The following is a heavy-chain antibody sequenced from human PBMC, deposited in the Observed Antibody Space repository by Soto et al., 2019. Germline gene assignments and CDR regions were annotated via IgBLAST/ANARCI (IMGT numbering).Heavy chain of an antibody. D-gene: IGHD3-16*01. V-gene: IGHV3-23*01. CDR1: GFTFSSYW. Sequence: GGSLRLSCAASGFTFSSYWMHWVRQAPGKGLVWVSLISATGGGTYYADSVKGRFTISRDNSHNTLYLQVHSLTAEDTAVYYCAKDRRAGGNSAFYFDFWGQGAQVTVSS. CDR2: ISATGGGT. J-gene: IGHJ4*02. CDR3: AKDRRAGGNSAFYFDF.